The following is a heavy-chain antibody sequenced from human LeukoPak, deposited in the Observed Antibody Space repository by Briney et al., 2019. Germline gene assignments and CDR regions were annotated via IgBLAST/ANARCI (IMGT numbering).Heavy chain of an antibody. Sequence: PGGSLRLSCAASGFTFTNYAMSWVRQAPGKGLEWVSGISHSGGTSYYADSVKGRFTISRDNSKDTLYLQMSSLRGEDTAIYYCAKEEYNAWSPYYFDYWGQGTLVTVSS. CDR2: ISHSGGTS. J-gene: IGHJ4*02. CDR3: AKEEYNAWSPYYFDY. V-gene: IGHV3-23*01. CDR1: GFTFTNYA. D-gene: IGHD1-1*01.